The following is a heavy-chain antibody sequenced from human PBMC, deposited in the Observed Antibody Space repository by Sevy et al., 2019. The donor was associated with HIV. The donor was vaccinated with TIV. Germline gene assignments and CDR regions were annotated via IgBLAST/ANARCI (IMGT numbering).Heavy chain of an antibody. D-gene: IGHD4-17*01. CDR1: GFTFSSYA. CDR2: ISCDGSNK. CDR3: ARDQHDYAGNLRTGWIDP. Sequence: GGSLRLSCAASGFTFSSYAMHWVRQAPGKGLEWVAVISCDGSNKCYADSVKGRFTISRDNSKNTLYLQVKSLRTEDTAVYHCARDQHDYAGNLRTGWIDPWGQGTLVTVSS. J-gene: IGHJ5*02. V-gene: IGHV3-30-3*01.